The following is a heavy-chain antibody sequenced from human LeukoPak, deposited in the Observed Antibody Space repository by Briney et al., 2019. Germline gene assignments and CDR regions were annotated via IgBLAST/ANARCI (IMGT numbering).Heavy chain of an antibody. CDR2: IYYSGST. CDR1: GGSISSGDYY. V-gene: IGHV4-30-4*01. Sequence: SQTLSLTCTVSGGSISSGDYYWSWIRQPPGKGLEWIGNIYYSGSTYYNPSLKSRVTISVDTSKNQFSLKLSSVTAADTAVYYCARESSSWLGVWFDPWGQGTLVTVSS. D-gene: IGHD6-13*01. CDR3: ARESSSWLGVWFDP. J-gene: IGHJ5*02.